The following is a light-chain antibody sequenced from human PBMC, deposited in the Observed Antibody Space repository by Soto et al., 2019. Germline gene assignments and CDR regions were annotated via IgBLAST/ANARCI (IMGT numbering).Light chain of an antibody. CDR3: QQSYSTPRT. Sequence: DIQRTQSPSSLSASVGDRVTITCRASQSISSYLNWYQQKPGKAPKLLIYAASSLQSGVPSRFSGSGSGTDFTLTISSLQPEDFATYYCQQSYSTPRTFGQRTKVDIK. CDR2: AAS. V-gene: IGKV1-39*01. J-gene: IGKJ1*01. CDR1: QSISSY.